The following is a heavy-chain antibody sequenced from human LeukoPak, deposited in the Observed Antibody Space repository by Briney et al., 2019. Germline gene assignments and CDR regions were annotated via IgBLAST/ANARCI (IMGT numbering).Heavy chain of an antibody. CDR1: GFTDG. J-gene: IGHJ5*02. Sequence: GGSLRLSCAASGFTDGMSWFRQAPGKGLEWVSAISGSGDNTFYADSVKGRFTISRDNSKNTLYLQMNSLRAEDTAVYYCASHLGSGSNNWLDPWGQGTLVTVSS. CDR2: ISGSGDNT. CDR3: ASHLGSGSNNWLDP. V-gene: IGHV3-23*01. D-gene: IGHD3-10*01.